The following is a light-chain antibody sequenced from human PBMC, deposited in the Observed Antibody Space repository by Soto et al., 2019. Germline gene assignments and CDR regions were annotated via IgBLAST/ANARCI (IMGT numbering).Light chain of an antibody. Sequence: IQMTQSDSELSASLGARVTITCRASQSVSSRLAWYQQKPGKAPKLLIYDASSLESGIPSRFSGSGSGTKFTLTIASLQPEDFATYYCQQYETFSGTFGPGTKVDI. V-gene: IGKV1-5*01. CDR2: DAS. CDR3: QQYETFSGT. CDR1: QSVSSR. J-gene: IGKJ1*01.